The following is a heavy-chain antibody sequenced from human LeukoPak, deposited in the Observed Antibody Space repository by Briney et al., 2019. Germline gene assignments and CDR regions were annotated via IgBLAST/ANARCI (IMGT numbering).Heavy chain of an antibody. J-gene: IGHJ4*02. CDR2: IGTDTGNP. V-gene: IGHV7-4-1*02. CDR3: ARGTPTPGVDY. CDR1: GYTFRRYF. D-gene: IGHD1-1*01. Sequence: ASVKVSCKASGYTFRRYFMNWVRQAPGQGLEWMGNIGTDTGNPKYAPGFTGHFVFSLDTSVSTAYLQINSLRAEDTAVYYCARGTPTPGVDYWGQGTQVTVSS.